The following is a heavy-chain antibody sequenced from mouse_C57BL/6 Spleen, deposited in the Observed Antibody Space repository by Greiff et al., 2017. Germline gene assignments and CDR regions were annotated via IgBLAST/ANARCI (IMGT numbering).Heavy chain of an antibody. CDR1: GYTFTRYW. CDR2: IYPGSGST. J-gene: IGHJ3*01. V-gene: IGHV1-55*01. D-gene: IGHD3-2*02. CDR3: ARRGGSSGPAWFAY. Sequence: QVQLQQPGAELVKPGASVKMSCTASGYTFTRYWITWVKQRPGQGLAWIGDIYPGSGSTNYNEKFKSKATLTVDTSSSTAYMQLSSLTSEDSAVYYCARRGGSSGPAWFAYWGQGTLVTVAA.